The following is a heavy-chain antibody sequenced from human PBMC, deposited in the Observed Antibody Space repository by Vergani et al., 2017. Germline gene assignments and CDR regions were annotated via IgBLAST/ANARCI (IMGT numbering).Heavy chain of an antibody. Sequence: QVQLQESGPGLVKPSETLSLTCTVSGGSISSYYWSWIRQPPGKGLGWIGYIYYSGSTNYNPSLKSRVTISVDTSKNQFSLKLSSVTAADTAVYYCGLWFGDGWVRGWGQGTLVTVSS. V-gene: IGHV4-59*01. CDR2: IYYSGST. CDR3: GLWFGDGWVRG. J-gene: IGHJ4*02. D-gene: IGHD3-10*01. CDR1: GGSISSYY.